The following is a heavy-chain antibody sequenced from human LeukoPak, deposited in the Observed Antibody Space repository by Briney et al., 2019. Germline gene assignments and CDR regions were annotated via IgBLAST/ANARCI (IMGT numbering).Heavy chain of an antibody. V-gene: IGHV3-33*08. J-gene: IGHJ4*02. CDR3: ARDKGTTCIDN. D-gene: IGHD4-17*01. Sequence: GGSLRLSCAASGFTFDDYGMSWVRQAPGKGLEWVAFIWSDGSNKYHADSVKGRFTISRDNSKDTLYLQMNSLRAEDTAVYYCARDKGTTCIDNWGQGALVTVSS. CDR2: IWSDGSNK. CDR1: GFTFDDYG.